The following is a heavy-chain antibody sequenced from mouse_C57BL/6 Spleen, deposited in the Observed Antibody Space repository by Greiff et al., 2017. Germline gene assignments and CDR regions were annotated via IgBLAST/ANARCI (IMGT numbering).Heavy chain of an antibody. CDR2: ISSGSSTI. D-gene: IGHD1-1*01. V-gene: IGHV5-17*01. Sequence: EVQVVESGGGLVKPGGSLKLSCAASGFTFSDYGMHWVRQAPEKGLEWVAYISSGSSTIYYADAVKGRFTISRDNAKNTLFLQMTNLRSEDTAMYYCARYGRIWDWYFDVWGTGTTVTVSS. CDR3: ARYGRIWDWYFDV. J-gene: IGHJ1*03. CDR1: GFTFSDYG.